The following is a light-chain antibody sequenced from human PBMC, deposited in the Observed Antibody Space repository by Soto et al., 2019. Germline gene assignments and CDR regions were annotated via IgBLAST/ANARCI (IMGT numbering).Light chain of an antibody. V-gene: IGKV3-11*01. J-gene: IGKJ5*01. CDR3: QQRSNWRIT. Sequence: EIVMTQSPATLSVSPGQRASLSCRASQSVSTTVAWYHQKPGQAPRLLIYDASNRATGIPARFSGSGSGTDFTLTISSLEPEDFAVYYCQQRSNWRITFGQGTRLEIK. CDR1: QSVSTT. CDR2: DAS.